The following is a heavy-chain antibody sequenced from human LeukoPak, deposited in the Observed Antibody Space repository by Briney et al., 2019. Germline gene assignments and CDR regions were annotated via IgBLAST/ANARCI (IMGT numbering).Heavy chain of an antibody. Sequence: GGSLRLSCAASGFTFFNYGMHWDRQAPGKGLDWVAVIWNDGSYKYYADPVKGRFTISRDNPKNTLYLQMNSLRAEDTAIYYCAKVVQYTASTGTGLDYWGQGTLVTVSS. CDR1: GFTFFNYG. D-gene: IGHD6-13*01. CDR3: AKVVQYTASTGTGLDY. V-gene: IGHV3-33*06. J-gene: IGHJ4*02. CDR2: IWNDGSYK.